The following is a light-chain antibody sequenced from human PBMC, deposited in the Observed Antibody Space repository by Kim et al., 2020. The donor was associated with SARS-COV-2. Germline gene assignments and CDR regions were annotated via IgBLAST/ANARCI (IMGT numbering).Light chain of an antibody. J-gene: IGKJ2*03. CDR2: DAS. V-gene: IGKV3-11*01. Sequence: EIVLTQSPATLSLSPGERATLSCRASQSVSSYLAWYQQKPGQAPRLLIYDASNRATGIPARFSGSGSGTDFTLTISSLEPEDFAVYYCQQHSSWPPYSFGQGTKLEI. CDR1: QSVSSY. CDR3: QQHSSWPPYS.